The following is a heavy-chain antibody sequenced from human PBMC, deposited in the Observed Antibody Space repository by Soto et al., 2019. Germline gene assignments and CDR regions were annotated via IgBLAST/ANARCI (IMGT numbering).Heavy chain of an antibody. CDR1: GASIRTYF. CDR2: SDPSGTT. Sequence: QVQLQEAGPGLVKPSETLSLTCTVSGASIRTYFWTWIRQSAGEGLEWLGRSDPSGTTTSTPSLTRRLTMSLDTSTNQFSRTLTSVTAADTAVYFCASLGRNYYNGMDVWGQGTTVIVSS. CDR3: ASLGRNYYNGMDV. J-gene: IGHJ6*02. V-gene: IGHV4-4*07.